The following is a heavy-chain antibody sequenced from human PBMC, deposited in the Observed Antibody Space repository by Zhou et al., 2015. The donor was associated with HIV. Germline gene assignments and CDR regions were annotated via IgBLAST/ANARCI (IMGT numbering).Heavy chain of an antibody. D-gene: IGHD3-22*01. J-gene: IGHJ5*02. CDR2: INPNSGGT. CDR3: ARDRTMIVVGDWFDP. V-gene: IGHV1-2*02. Sequence: QVQLVQSGAEVKKPGASVKVSCKASGYTFTGYYMHWVRQAPGQGLEWMGWINPNSGGTNYAQKFQGRVTMTRDTSISTAYMELSRLRSDDTAVYYCARDRTMIVVGDWFDPWGQGTLVTVSS. CDR1: GYTFTGYY.